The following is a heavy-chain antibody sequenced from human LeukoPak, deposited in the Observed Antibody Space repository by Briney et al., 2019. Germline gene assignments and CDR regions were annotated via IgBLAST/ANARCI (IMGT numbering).Heavy chain of an antibody. Sequence: GSSVKVSCKASGGTFSSYAISWVRRAPGQGLEWMGRIIPILGIANYAQKFQGRVTITADKSTSTAYMELSSLRSEDTAVYYCAREYTAKINYGMDVWGQGTTVTVSS. CDR3: AREYTAKINYGMDV. CDR2: IIPILGIA. V-gene: IGHV1-69*04. J-gene: IGHJ6*02. CDR1: GGTFSSYA. D-gene: IGHD5-18*01.